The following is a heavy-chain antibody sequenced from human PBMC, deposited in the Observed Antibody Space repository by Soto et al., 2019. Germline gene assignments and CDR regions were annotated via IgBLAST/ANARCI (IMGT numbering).Heavy chain of an antibody. CDR1: GGAVSSGTYY. V-gene: IGHV4-61*01. CDR2: IYFTGST. CDR3: TRGPPRVQWFDP. J-gene: IGHJ5*02. Sequence: LSLTCTVSGGAVSSGTYYWSWIRQPPGKGLEWIGHIYFTGSTNYNPSLKSRVTMSLDTSRNQFSLKLSSVTAADTAVYYCTRGPPRVQWFDPWGLGTLVTVSS.